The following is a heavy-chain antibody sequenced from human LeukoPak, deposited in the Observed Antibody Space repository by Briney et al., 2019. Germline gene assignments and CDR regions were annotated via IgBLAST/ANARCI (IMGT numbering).Heavy chain of an antibody. Sequence: GRSLRLSCVAPGFTFSNYVMHWVRQAPGKGLEWVALISYDGSNENYADSVKGRFTISRDNSKNTLYLQMNSLRAEDTAVYYYARVFRITKTTGMDVWGQGTTVTVSS. CDR1: GFTFSNYV. CDR3: ARVFRITKTTGMDV. V-gene: IGHV3-30-3*01. D-gene: IGHD3-10*01. J-gene: IGHJ6*02. CDR2: ISYDGSNE.